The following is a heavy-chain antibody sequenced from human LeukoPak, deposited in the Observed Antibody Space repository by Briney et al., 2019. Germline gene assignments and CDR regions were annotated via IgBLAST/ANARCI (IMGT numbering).Heavy chain of an antibody. D-gene: IGHD1-7*01. V-gene: IGHV4-34*01. CDR2: INHSGST. Sequence: PSETLSLTCAVYGGSFGGYYWSWIRQPPGKGLEWIGEINHSGSTNYNPSLKSRVTISVDTSKTQFSLELTAVTAADTAMYYCARHWNYDADWFDPWGQGTLVTVSS. CDR3: ARHWNYDADWFDP. CDR1: GGSFGGYY. J-gene: IGHJ5*02.